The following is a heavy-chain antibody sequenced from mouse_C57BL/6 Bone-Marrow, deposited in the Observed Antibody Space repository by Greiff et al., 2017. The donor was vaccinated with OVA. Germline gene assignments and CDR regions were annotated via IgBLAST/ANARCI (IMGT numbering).Heavy chain of an antibody. D-gene: IGHD1-1*01. CDR2: IHPNSGST. Sequence: QVQLQQPGAELVKPGASVKLSCKASGYTFTSYWMHWVKQRPGQGLEWIGMIHPNSGSTNYNEKFKSKATLTVDKSSSTAYMHLSSLTSEDSAVYYCAKIITFDAMDYWGQGTSVTVSS. CDR3: AKIITFDAMDY. J-gene: IGHJ4*01. CDR1: GYTFTSYW. V-gene: IGHV1-64*01.